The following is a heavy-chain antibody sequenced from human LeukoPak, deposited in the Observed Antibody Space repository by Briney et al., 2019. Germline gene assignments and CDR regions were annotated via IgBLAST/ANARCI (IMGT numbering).Heavy chain of an antibody. J-gene: IGHJ3*02. CDR3: ARETLGVTAFDI. CDR2: IYRDGSTT. V-gene: IGHV3-23*03. CDR1: GFTFSDYA. Sequence: PGGSLRLSCAASGFTFSDYAMTWVRQAPGKGLEWVSRIYRDGSTTDYADSVKGRFTISRDNTKNSLYLQMNSLRAEDTAVYYCARETLGVTAFDIWGQGTMVTVSS. D-gene: IGHD2-21*02.